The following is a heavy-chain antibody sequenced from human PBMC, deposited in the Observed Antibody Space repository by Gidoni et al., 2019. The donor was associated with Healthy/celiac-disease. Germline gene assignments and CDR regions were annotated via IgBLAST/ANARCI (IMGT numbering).Heavy chain of an antibody. CDR3: ARELPYYYDSSGHDY. D-gene: IGHD3-22*01. CDR2: IYHSGST. Sequence: QVQLQESGPGLVKPSETLSLTCAVSGYSISSGYYWGWIRQPPGKGLEWIGSIYHSGSTYYNPSLKSRVTISVDTSKNQFSLKLSSVTAADTAVYYCARELPYYYDSSGHDYWGQGTLVTVSS. CDR1: GYSISSGYY. J-gene: IGHJ4*02. V-gene: IGHV4-38-2*02.